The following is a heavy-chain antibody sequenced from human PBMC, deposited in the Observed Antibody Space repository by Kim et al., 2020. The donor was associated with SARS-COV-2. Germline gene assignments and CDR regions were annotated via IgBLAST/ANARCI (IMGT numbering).Heavy chain of an antibody. CDR1: GFTFDDYA. J-gene: IGHJ6*04. CDR2: IGWNSGSV. Sequence: GGSLRLSCAASGFTFDDYAMHWVRQAPGKGLEWVSGIGWNSGSVYYADSVKGRFTISRDNAKNSLYLQMNSLRAEDTALYYCAKDIARIEVGASDDYYYYYGMDVWGKGTTVTVSS. CDR3: AKDIARIEVGASDDYYYYYGMDV. D-gene: IGHD6-19*01. V-gene: IGHV3-9*01.